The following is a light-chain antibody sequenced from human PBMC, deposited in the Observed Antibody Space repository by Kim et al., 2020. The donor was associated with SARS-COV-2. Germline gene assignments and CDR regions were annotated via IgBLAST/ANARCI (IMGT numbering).Light chain of an antibody. Sequence: SYELTQPPSVSVSPGQTASITCSGDKLGDKYACWYQQKPGQFPVLVIYQDSKRPSGIPERFSGSNSGNTATLTISGTQAMDEADYDCQAWDSSTVVFGGG. V-gene: IGLV3-1*01. J-gene: IGLJ2*01. CDR3: QAWDSSTVV. CDR2: QDS. CDR1: KLGDKY.